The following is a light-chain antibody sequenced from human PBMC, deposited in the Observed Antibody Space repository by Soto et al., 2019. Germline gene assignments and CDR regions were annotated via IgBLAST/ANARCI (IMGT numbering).Light chain of an antibody. CDR1: TSNIGHNY. CDR3: ATWDTNLSAV. Sequence: QSVLTQPPSVSAAPGQTVTISSSGGTSNIGHNYVSWYQQLPGTAPTLLIYGNDKRPSGIPDRFSGSKSGTSATLAITGLQTGDEADYYCATWDTNLSAVFGGGTQLTVL. CDR2: GND. V-gene: IGLV1-51*01. J-gene: IGLJ3*02.